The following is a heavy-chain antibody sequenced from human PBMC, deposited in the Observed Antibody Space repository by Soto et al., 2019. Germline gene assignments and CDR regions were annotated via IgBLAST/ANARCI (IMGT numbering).Heavy chain of an antibody. CDR3: ARTLYGDTVDY. CDR1: GYTFTSSD. D-gene: IGHD4-17*01. V-gene: IGHV1-8*01. CDR2: MNPNSGNT. Sequence: QVQLVQSGAEVKKPGASVKVSCKASGYTFTSSDINWVRQATVQGLDWMGWMNPNSGNTGYAQKFQGRVTMTRNTSICTAYMELSSVRSEDSAVYYCARTLYGDTVDYWGQGTLVTVSS. J-gene: IGHJ4*02.